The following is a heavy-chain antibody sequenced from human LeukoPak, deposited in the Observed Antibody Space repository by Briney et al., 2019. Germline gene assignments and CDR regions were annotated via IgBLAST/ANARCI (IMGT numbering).Heavy chain of an antibody. CDR3: ARDVYSLHYYYYYMDV. Sequence: ASVKVSCKASGGTFSSYAISWVRQAPGQGLEWMGGIIPIFGTANYAQKFQGRVTITADESTSTAYMELSSLRSEDTAVYYCARDVYSLHYYYYYMDVWGKGTTVTVSS. CDR2: IIPIFGTA. D-gene: IGHD4-11*01. CDR1: GGTFSSYA. V-gene: IGHV1-69*13. J-gene: IGHJ6*03.